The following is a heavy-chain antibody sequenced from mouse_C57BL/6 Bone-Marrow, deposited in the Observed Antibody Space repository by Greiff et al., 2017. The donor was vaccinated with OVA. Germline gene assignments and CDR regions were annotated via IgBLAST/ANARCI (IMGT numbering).Heavy chain of an antibody. CDR2: IHPNSGST. Sequence: VQLQQPGAELVKPGASVKLSCKASGYTFTSYWMHWVKQRPGQGLEWIGMIHPNSGSTNYNEKFKSKATLTVDKSSSTAYMQLSSLTSEDSAVYYCGSYYSNSYARDYWGQGTSVTVSS. CDR1: GYTFTSYW. D-gene: IGHD2-5*01. CDR3: GSYYSNSYARDY. J-gene: IGHJ4*01. V-gene: IGHV1-64*01.